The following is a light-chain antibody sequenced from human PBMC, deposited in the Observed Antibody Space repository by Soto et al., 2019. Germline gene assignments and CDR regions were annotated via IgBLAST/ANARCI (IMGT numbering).Light chain of an antibody. J-gene: IGKJ2*01. CDR3: QQCGTSPRT. CDR1: QSVSNSY. Sequence: EIVLTQSPATLSLSPGERASLSCRASQSVSNSYLAWYQQKPGQAPRLLIFGASNRATGIPDRFSGSGSGTDFTLTISRLEPEDFAVYYCQQCGTSPRTFGQGTKLEIK. CDR2: GAS. V-gene: IGKV3-20*01.